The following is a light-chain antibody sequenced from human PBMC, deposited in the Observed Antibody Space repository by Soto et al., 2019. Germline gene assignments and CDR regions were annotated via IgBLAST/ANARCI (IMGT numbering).Light chain of an antibody. CDR2: GAS. J-gene: IGKJ1*01. V-gene: IGKV3-20*01. Sequence: EIVLTQSPGTLSLSPGERATLSCRASQSVSSSYLAWYQQKPGQAPRLLIYGASSRATGIPDRFCGSGSGTDFTLTISRLEPEDFAVYYCQQYGSSPPWTFGQGTKVDIK. CDR3: QQYGSSPPWT. CDR1: QSVSSSY.